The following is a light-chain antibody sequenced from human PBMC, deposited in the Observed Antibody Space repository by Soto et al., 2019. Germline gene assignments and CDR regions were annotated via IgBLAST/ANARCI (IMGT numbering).Light chain of an antibody. CDR3: QQDGSSPPTWT. V-gene: IGKV3-20*01. CDR1: QSVSSTY. CDR2: GAS. J-gene: IGKJ1*01. Sequence: EMVLTQSPGTLSLSPGDRATLSCRASQSVSSTYLAWYQQKPGQAPRLLIFGASSRATGIPDRFSGSGSGTDFTLTISRLEPEDFAVYYCQQDGSSPPTWTFGQGTKVEIK.